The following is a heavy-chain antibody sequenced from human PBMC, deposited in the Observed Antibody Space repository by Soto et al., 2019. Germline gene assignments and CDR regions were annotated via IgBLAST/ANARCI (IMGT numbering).Heavy chain of an antibody. J-gene: IGHJ3*02. D-gene: IGHD3-3*01. Sequence: SVKVSFKASCYTFTSYGISWVRQAPGQGLEWMGWISAYNGNTNYAQKLQGRVTMTTDTSTSTAYMELRSLRSDDTAVYYCARDVRFLEWLFDRTGAFDIWGQGTMVTVSS. V-gene: IGHV1-18*04. CDR2: ISAYNGNT. CDR1: CYTFTSYG. CDR3: ARDVRFLEWLFDRTGAFDI.